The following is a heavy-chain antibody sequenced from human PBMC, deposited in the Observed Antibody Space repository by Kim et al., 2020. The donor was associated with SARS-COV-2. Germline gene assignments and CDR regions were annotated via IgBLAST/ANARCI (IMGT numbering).Heavy chain of an antibody. Sequence: QKFQGWVTMTRDTSISTAYMELSRLRSDDTAVYYCARGGPLWFGELNFDYWGQGTLVTVSS. CDR3: ARGGPLWFGELNFDY. D-gene: IGHD3-10*01. J-gene: IGHJ4*02. V-gene: IGHV1-2*04.